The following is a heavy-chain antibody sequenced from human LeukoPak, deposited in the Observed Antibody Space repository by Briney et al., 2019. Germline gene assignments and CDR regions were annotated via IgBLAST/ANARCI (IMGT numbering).Heavy chain of an antibody. D-gene: IGHD5-12*01. CDR1: GGTFSSHA. J-gene: IGHJ4*02. V-gene: IGHV1-69*05. Sequence: GASVKVSCKASGGTFSSHAISWVRQAPGQGLEWVGGIIPIFGTTNYAQKFQGRVTITTDESTSTGYMELRSLRSDDTAVYYCARGDSGYDYGFDNWGQGTLVTVSS. CDR2: IIPIFGTT. CDR3: ARGDSGYDYGFDN.